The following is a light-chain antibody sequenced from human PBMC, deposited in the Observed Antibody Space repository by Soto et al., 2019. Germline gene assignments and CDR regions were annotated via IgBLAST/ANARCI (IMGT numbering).Light chain of an antibody. CDR2: DAS. CDR3: QQRSNWPIT. V-gene: IGKV3-11*01. J-gene: IGKJ5*01. CDR1: QSVSSY. Sequence: EIVLTQSPATLSLSPGERATLSCRASQSVSSYLAWYQQKPGQAPRLLIYDASNRATGIPARFSGSGSGTDVTLTISSLEPEDFAVYYRQQRSNWPITFGQGTGLEIK.